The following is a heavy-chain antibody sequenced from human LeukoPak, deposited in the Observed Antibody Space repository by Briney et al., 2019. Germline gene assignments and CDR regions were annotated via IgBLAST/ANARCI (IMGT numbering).Heavy chain of an antibody. V-gene: IGHV3-23*01. CDR3: TSPVGSYLPFAK. Sequence: PGGSLRLSCAASGFTFSSYGMSWVRQAPGKGLEWVSAISGSGGSTYYADSVKGRFTISRDDSKNTAYLQMNSLKTEDTAVYYCTSPVGSYLPFAKWGQGTLVTVSS. D-gene: IGHD3-10*01. J-gene: IGHJ4*02. CDR2: ISGSGGST. CDR1: GFTFSSYG.